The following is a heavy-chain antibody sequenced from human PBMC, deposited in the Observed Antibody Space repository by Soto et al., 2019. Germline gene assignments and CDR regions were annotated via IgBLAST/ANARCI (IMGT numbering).Heavy chain of an antibody. Sequence: SETMSVTCTVSGGSLSSGVYYWSWIRQHPGKGLEWIGYIYYSGSTYYNPSLKSRVTISVDTSKNQFSLKLSSVTAADTAVYYCARAVGYGMDVWGQGTTVTVSS. CDR3: ARAVGYGMDV. J-gene: IGHJ6*02. CDR1: GGSLSSGVYY. D-gene: IGHD1-26*01. CDR2: IYYSGST. V-gene: IGHV4-31*03.